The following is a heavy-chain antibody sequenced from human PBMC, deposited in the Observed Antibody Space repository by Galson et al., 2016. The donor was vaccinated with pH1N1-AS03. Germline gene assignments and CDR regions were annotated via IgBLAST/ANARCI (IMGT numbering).Heavy chain of an antibody. CDR2: ISPYNGNT. Sequence: SVKVSCKASGYNLPNFGMSWVRQAPGQGLEWMGWISPYNGNTQYAQRLEGRVTMTTDTSTNTAYLELRSLTYDDTAVYYCARAAPFDPWGHGTLVIVSS. D-gene: IGHD2-15*01. V-gene: IGHV1-18*04. CDR3: ARAAPFDP. CDR1: GYNLPNFG. J-gene: IGHJ5*02.